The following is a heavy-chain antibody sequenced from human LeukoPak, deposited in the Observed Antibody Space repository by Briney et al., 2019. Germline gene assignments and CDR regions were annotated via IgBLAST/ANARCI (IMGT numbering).Heavy chain of an antibody. D-gene: IGHD3-3*01. Sequence: ASVKVSCKASGYTFTSYGIIWVRQAPGQGLEWMGWIIAYNGNTNYAQKLQGRVTMTTDTSTSTAYMELRSLRAEDTAVYYCARDPWHYDFWSGYHHDAFDIWGQGTMVTVSS. V-gene: IGHV1-18*01. CDR2: IIAYNGNT. J-gene: IGHJ3*02. CDR3: ARDPWHYDFWSGYHHDAFDI. CDR1: GYTFTSYG.